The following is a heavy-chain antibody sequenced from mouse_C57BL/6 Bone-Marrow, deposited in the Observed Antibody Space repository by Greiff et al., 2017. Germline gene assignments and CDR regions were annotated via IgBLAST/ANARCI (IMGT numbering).Heavy chain of an antibody. CDR3: AAGWLLLFAY. CDR2: INPNNGGT. D-gene: IGHD2-3*01. V-gene: IGHV1-26*01. J-gene: IGHJ3*01. CDR1: GYTFTDSY. Sequence: VQLQQSGPELVKPGASVKISCKASGYTFTDSYMNWVKQSHGKSLEWIGDINPNNGGTSYNQKFKGKATLTVDKSSSTAYMELRSLTSEDSAVYYCAAGWLLLFAYWGQGTLVTVSA.